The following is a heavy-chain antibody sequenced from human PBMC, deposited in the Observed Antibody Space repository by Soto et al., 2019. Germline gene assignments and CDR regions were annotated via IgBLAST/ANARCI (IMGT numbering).Heavy chain of an antibody. D-gene: IGHD6-13*01. J-gene: IGHJ4*02. CDR3: ARATYSSSWYFGTPAVQACFDY. CDR1: GYTFTSYG. V-gene: IGHV1-18*01. Sequence: GASVKVSCKASGYTFTSYGISWVRQAPGQGLEWMGWTSAYNGNTNYAQKLQGRVTMTTDTSTSTAYMELRSLRSDDTAVYYCARATYSSSWYFGTPAVQACFDYWGQGTLVTVSS. CDR2: TSAYNGNT.